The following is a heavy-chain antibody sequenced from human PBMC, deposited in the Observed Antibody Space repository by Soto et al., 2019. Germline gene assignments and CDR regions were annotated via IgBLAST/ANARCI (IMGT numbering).Heavy chain of an antibody. Sequence: QVLLVQSGAEVKKPGSSVKVSCKSSGGNFSNDGFSWVRQAPGQGLECMGVIVPIFGAEHPQKFQGRVTITADESTNTVFMELRGLRSEDTAVYYCARGGSDYEGSGYYQGHVWGQGITVTVSS. CDR2: IVPIFGA. J-gene: IGHJ6*02. V-gene: IGHV1-69*12. D-gene: IGHD3-22*01. CDR3: ARGGSDYEGSGYYQGHV. CDR1: GGNFSNDG.